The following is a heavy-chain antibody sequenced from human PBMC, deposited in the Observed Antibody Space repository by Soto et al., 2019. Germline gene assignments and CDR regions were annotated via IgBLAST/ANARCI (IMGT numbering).Heavy chain of an antibody. CDR2: IYYSGST. CDR1: GGSISSGGYY. Sequence: SETLSLTCTVSGGSISSGGYYWSWIRQHPGKGLEWIGYIYYSGSTYYNPSLKSRVTISVDTSKNQFSLKLSSVTAADTAVYYCARDQAAAGLYYYYGMDVWGQGTTVTVSS. D-gene: IGHD6-13*01. CDR3: ARDQAAAGLYYYYGMDV. V-gene: IGHV4-31*03. J-gene: IGHJ6*02.